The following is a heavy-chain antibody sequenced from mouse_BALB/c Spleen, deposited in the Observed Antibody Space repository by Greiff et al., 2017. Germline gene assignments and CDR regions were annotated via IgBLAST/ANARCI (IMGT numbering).Heavy chain of an antibody. J-gene: IGHJ1*01. CDR2: ISSGGSYT. CDR3: ARGYGNYPYWYFDV. CDR1: GFTFSSYA. D-gene: IGHD2-10*02. V-gene: IGHV5-9-4*01. Sequence: EVKVVESGGGLVKPGGSLKLSCAASGFTFSSYAMSWVRQSPEKRLEWVAEISSGGSYTYYPDTVTGRFTISRDNAKNTLYLEMSSLRSEDTAMYYCARGYGNYPYWYFDVWGAGTTVTVSS.